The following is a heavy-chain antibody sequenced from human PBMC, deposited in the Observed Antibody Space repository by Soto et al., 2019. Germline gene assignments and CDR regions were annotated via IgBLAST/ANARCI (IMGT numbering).Heavy chain of an antibody. CDR2: INPNSGGT. Sequence: GASVKVSCKASGYTFTGYYMHWVRQAPGQGLEWMGWINPNSGGTNYAQKFQGRVTMTRDTSISTAYMELSRLRSDDTAVYYCAIPAAPYYYYYGMDVWGQGTTVTVSS. V-gene: IGHV1-2*02. CDR1: GYTFTGYY. J-gene: IGHJ6*02. CDR3: AIPAAPYYYYYGMDV. D-gene: IGHD2-2*01.